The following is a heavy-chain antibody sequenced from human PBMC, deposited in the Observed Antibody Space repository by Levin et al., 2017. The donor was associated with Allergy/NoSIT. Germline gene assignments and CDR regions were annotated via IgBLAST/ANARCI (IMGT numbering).Heavy chain of an antibody. CDR1: GFTFSSYA. D-gene: IGHD2-2*01. J-gene: IGHJ6*02. Sequence: QAGGSLRLSCAASGFTFSSYAMSWVRQAPGKGLEWVSAISGSGGSTYYADSVKGRFTISRDNSKNTLYLQMNSLRAEDTAVYYCAKWGGYCSSTSCPNYYGMDVWGQGTTVTVSS. V-gene: IGHV3-23*01. CDR2: ISGSGGST. CDR3: AKWGGYCSSTSCPNYYGMDV.